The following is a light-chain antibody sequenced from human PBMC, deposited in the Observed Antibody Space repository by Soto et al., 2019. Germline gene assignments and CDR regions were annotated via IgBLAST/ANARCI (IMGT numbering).Light chain of an antibody. CDR1: QSVSSSY. J-gene: IGKJ1*01. CDR3: QQYGTSPRT. Sequence: EIVLTQSPGTLSLSPGDRATLSCRASQSVSSSYLAWYQQKPGQAPRLLLYGASNRATGIPDRFSGSGSGTDFTLTIVRLEPEDFAVYYCQQYGTSPRTFGQGTKVDIK. V-gene: IGKV3-20*01. CDR2: GAS.